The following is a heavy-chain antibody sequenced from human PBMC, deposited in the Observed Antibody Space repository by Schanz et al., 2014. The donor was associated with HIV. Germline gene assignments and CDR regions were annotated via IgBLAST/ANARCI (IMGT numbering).Heavy chain of an antibody. CDR1: GFTFSTYG. D-gene: IGHD1-7*01. CDR2: LWYDGTNT. CDR3: AKDRITGTTGVPYYYYGMDV. Sequence: QVQLVESGGGVVQPGTSLRLSCAVSGFTFSTYGMHWVRQAPGKGLDWVAALWYDGTNTLYADSVKGRFTISRDNSKNTLYLQMNSLRAEDTAVYYCAKDRITGTTGVPYYYYGMDVWGQGTTVTVSS. V-gene: IGHV3-33*06. J-gene: IGHJ6*02.